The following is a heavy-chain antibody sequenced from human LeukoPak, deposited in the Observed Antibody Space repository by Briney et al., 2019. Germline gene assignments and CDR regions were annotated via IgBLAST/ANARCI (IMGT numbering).Heavy chain of an antibody. CDR2: IYHNGGT. D-gene: IGHD3-22*01. CDR1: GDSVGSDNYY. Sequence: SETLSLTCTVSGDSVGSDNYYWSWIRQLPGKGLEWIGYIYHNGGTKFNPSLRSRVTMSVDTSKNHVSLKLGSVTAADTAVYYCARDRRGYYDSSGHFDHWGQGTLVTVSS. J-gene: IGHJ4*02. CDR3: ARDRRGYYDSSGHFDH. V-gene: IGHV4-61*03.